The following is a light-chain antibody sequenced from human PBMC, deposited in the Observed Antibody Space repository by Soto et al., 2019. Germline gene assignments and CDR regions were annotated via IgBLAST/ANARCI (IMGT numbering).Light chain of an antibody. V-gene: IGKV1-39*01. Sequence: DIQMTQSPSSLSASVGDRVTITCRASQNINNYLNWYQQKPGKAPQLLIYAASILQSGVPSRFSGSGAGTDFTLTISSLQPEDFATYYCQQSYNTPLIFGGGTKVEIK. CDR3: QQSYNTPLI. CDR2: AAS. J-gene: IGKJ4*01. CDR1: QNINNY.